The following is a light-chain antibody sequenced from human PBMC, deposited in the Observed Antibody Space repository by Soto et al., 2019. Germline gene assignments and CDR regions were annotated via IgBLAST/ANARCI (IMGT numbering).Light chain of an antibody. V-gene: IGKV3-20*01. CDR2: GAS. Sequence: EIVLTQSPGTLSLSPGERATLSCRASESVSDNYLAWYQQRSGQAPRLVIYGASSRASAVPDRFSGSGSGADFTLTISRLEPEDFAVYYCQQYGPSPLTFGGGTKVEIK. CDR1: ESVSDNY. J-gene: IGKJ4*01. CDR3: QQYGPSPLT.